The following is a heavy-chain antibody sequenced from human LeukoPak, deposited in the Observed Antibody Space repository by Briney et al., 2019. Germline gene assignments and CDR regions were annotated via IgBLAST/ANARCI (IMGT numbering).Heavy chain of an antibody. Sequence: PGGSLRLSCAASGFTFSSYAMSWVRQAPGKGLEWVSAISGSGGSTYYADSVKGRFTISRDNSKNTLYLQMNSLRAEDTAVYYCAKDSTLYIAAAGTAAFDIWGQGTMVIVSS. D-gene: IGHD6-13*01. CDR1: GFTFSSYA. CDR2: ISGSGGST. V-gene: IGHV3-23*01. J-gene: IGHJ3*02. CDR3: AKDSTLYIAAAGTAAFDI.